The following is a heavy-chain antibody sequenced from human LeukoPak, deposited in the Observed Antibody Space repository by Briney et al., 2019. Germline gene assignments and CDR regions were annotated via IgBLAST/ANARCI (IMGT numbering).Heavy chain of an antibody. Sequence: SETLSLTCTVSGGSISSYYWSWIRQPAGKGLEWIGRIYTSRSTNYNPSLKSRVTMSVDTSKNQFSLKLSSVTAADTAVYYCARRGYGSGSYHFDYWGQETLVTVSS. CDR3: ARRGYGSGSYHFDY. D-gene: IGHD3-10*01. J-gene: IGHJ4*02. CDR1: GGSISSYY. V-gene: IGHV4-4*07. CDR2: IYTSRST.